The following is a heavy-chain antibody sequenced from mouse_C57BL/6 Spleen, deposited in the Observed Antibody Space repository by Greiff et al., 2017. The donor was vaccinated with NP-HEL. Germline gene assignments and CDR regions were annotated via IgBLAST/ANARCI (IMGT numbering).Heavy chain of an antibody. V-gene: IGHV1-66*01. Sequence: VQLQQSGPELVKPGASVKISCKASGYSFTSYYIHWVKQRPGQGLEWIGWIYPGSGNTKYNEKFKGKATLTADTSSSTAYMQLSSLTSEDSAVYYCARDYGSSPYFDYWGKGTTLTVSS. J-gene: IGHJ2*01. D-gene: IGHD1-1*01. CDR3: ARDYGSSPYFDY. CDR1: GYSFTSYY. CDR2: IYPGSGNT.